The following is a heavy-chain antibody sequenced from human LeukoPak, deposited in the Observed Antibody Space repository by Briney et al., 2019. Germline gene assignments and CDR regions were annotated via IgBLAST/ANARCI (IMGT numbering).Heavy chain of an antibody. Sequence: GSLRLSCAASGFTFNIYAMNWVRQPPGKGLEWIGYIYYSGSTNYNPSLKSRVTISVDTPKNQFSLKLSSVTAADTAVYYCARVDSSGYYVSFDYWGQGTLVTVSS. CDR3: ARVDSSGYYVSFDY. J-gene: IGHJ4*02. CDR2: IYYSGST. V-gene: IGHV4-59*01. D-gene: IGHD3-22*01. CDR1: GFTFNIYA.